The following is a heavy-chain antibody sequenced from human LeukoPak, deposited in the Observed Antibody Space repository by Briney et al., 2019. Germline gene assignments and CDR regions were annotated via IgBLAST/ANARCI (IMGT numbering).Heavy chain of an antibody. J-gene: IGHJ4*02. D-gene: IGHD1-26*01. CDR1: GGSISSSNW. CDR2: IYHSGSS. Sequence: PSETLSLTCAVSGGSISSSNWWGWVRQPPGKGLEWIGEIYHSGSSNYNPSLKSRVTISVDKSKNQFSLDLISVTAADTAVYYCARVRHMVGAPYFDYWGQGTLVTVSS. CDR3: ARVRHMVGAPYFDY. V-gene: IGHV4-4*02.